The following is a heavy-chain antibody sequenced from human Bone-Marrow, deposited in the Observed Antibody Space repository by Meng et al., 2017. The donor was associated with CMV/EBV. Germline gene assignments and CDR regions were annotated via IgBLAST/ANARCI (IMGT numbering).Heavy chain of an antibody. J-gene: IGHJ1*01. CDR3: ARSPSWYSSGQAEN. D-gene: IGHD6-19*01. CDR1: EYSFTSYW. V-gene: IGHV5-51*01. CDR2: VYPGDSDT. Sequence: GESLKISCKGSEYSFTSYWIGWVRQMPGKGLEWMGIVYPGDSDTRYSPSFQGQVTISADTSISTAYLQCSSLKASDTAMYYCARSPSWYSSGQAENWGKGTRVTVSS.